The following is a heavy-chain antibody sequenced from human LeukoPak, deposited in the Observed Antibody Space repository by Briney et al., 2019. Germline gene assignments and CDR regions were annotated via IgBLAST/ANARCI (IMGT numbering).Heavy chain of an antibody. D-gene: IGHD2-2*01. Sequence: TSETLSLTCAVSGGSISSDDYSWSWIRQPPGKGLEWIGYIYHSGSTYYNPSLKSRVTISVDRSKNQFSLKLSSVTAADTAVYYCARGSRYCSSTSCRFDYWGQGTLVTVSS. V-gene: IGHV4-30-2*01. CDR3: ARGSRYCSSTSCRFDY. CDR1: GGSISSDDYS. J-gene: IGHJ4*02. CDR2: IYHSGST.